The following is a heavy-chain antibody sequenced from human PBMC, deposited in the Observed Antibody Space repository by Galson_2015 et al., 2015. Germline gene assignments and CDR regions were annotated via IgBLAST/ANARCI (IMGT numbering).Heavy chain of an antibody. CDR1: GFIFSDYS. J-gene: IGHJ6*03. D-gene: IGHD3-10*01. CDR2: ISSGGGNA. CDR3: ARDRGDYFYMDV. V-gene: IGHV3-48*01. Sequence: SLRLSCAASGFIFSDYSMNWVRQAPGKGLEWISYISSGGGNAYYADSLKGRFTISRDNSKNTPYLQMNSLRAEDTAVYYCARDRGDYFYMDVWGKGTTVTVS.